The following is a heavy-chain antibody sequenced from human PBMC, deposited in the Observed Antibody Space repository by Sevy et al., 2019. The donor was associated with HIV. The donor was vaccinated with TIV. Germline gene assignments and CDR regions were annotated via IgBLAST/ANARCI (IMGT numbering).Heavy chain of an antibody. CDR3: ATAPGYYDSAPFDY. CDR1: GFTFNNAW. J-gene: IGHJ4*02. V-gene: IGHV3-15*01. CDR2: IKSKIDGETI. D-gene: IGHD3-22*01. Sequence: GGSLRLSCAVSGFTFNNAWMNWVRQAPGTGLQWVGLIKSKIDGETIDYAAPVKGRFTISRDDSKNTLFLQMISLKIEDTAVYYCATAPGYYDSAPFDYWGPGTLVTVSS.